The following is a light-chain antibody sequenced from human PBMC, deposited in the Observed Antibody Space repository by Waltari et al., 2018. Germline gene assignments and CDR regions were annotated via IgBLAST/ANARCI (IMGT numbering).Light chain of an antibody. CDR3: QQYGASPWT. CDR1: QSVTNNH. J-gene: IGKJ1*01. V-gene: IGKV3D-20*01. CDR2: DAS. Sequence: LLLTQSPGTLSLSPGERATLSCGASQSVTNNHLAWYQQKPGLAPRLLIYDASSRATDIPERFSGSGSGTDFTLTISRLEPEDFAFYYCQQYGASPWTFGQGTKVDVK.